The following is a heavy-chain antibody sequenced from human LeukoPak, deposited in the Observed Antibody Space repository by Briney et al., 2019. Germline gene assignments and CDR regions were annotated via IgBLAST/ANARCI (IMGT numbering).Heavy chain of an antibody. CDR2: IYYSGTA. Sequence: NPSETLSLTCTVSGDSISSHYWNWIRQPPGKGLEWIGNIYYSGTADYNPSLKSRVTVSVDTSKTQVSLKLRSVTAADTAVYYCARDKGPYWYFDLWGRGTLVTVSS. CDR3: ARDKGPYWYFDL. V-gene: IGHV4-59*11. CDR1: GDSISSHY. J-gene: IGHJ2*01.